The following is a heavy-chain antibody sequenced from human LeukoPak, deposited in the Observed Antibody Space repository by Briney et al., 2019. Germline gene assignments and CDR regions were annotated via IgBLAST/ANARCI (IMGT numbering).Heavy chain of an antibody. J-gene: IGHJ4*02. CDR2: ISSRSTYI. Sequence: GGSLRLSCAASGFTFSSYSMNWVRQAPGKGLEWVSSISSRSTYIYHADSVKGRFTISRDNSKNTLYLQMNSLRAEDTAVYYCARDRYGDYGLPDYWGQGTLVTVSS. D-gene: IGHD4-17*01. CDR1: GFTFSSYS. V-gene: IGHV3-21*01. CDR3: ARDRYGDYGLPDY.